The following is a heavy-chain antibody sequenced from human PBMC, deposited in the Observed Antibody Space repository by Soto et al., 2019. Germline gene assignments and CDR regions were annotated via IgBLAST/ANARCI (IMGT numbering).Heavy chain of an antibody. CDR2: IIPVLGPA. V-gene: IGHV1-69*06. Sequence: QVKLVQSGAEVKKPGSSVKVSCTASGTTFNTFAISWVRQAPGQGLEWMGGIIPVLGPAFYSQKFQGRVPITADKSTTTAYLELSRLRSEDTAVYYCARAAKSYLDKWGQGTLVTVAS. CDR3: ARAAKSYLDK. CDR1: GTTFNTFA. J-gene: IGHJ4*02.